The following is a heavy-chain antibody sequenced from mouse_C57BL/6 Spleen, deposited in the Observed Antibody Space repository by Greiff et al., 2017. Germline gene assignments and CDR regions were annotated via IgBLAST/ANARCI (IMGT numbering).Heavy chain of an antibody. V-gene: IGHV1-81*01. CDR2: IYPRSGNT. Sequence: VQLQESGAELVRPGASVKLSCKASGYTFTSYGISWVKQRTGQGLEWIGEIYPRSGNTYYNEKFKGKATLTADKSSSTAYMELRSLTSEDSAVYFCAREEREAMDYWGQGTSVTVSS. CDR1: GYTFTSYG. J-gene: IGHJ4*01. CDR3: AREEREAMDY.